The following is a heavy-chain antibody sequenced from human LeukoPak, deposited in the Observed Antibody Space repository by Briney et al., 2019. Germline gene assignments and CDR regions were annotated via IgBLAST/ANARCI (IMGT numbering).Heavy chain of an antibody. CDR1: GGSISSINYY. Sequence: SETLSLTCTVSGGSISSINYYWGWIRQPPGRGLAWIGSVYYTGSTYYNPSLKSRVTISVDTSKNQFSLKLSSVTAADTAVYYCARLIFVGNSAPVSVNTAMVTETNNWFDPWGQGTLVTVSS. CDR2: VYYTGST. V-gene: IGHV4-39*07. J-gene: IGHJ5*02. D-gene: IGHD5-18*01. CDR3: ARLIFVGNSAPVSVNTAMVTETNNWFDP.